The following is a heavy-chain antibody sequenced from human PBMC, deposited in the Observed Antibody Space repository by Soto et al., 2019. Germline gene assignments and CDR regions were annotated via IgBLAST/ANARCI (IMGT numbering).Heavy chain of an antibody. D-gene: IGHD3-10*01. CDR1: GYIFINYA. V-gene: IGHV1-3*05. CDR2: INAGKGDT. CDR3: ARSPMNRGVIGAFDP. J-gene: IGHJ5*02. Sequence: QVHLVQSGAEEKKPGASVKVSCKASGYIFINYAIHWVRQAPGQRLEWMGWINAGKGDTIYSQKFQERITINRDTSAITAYMELGRLRPEDMAVYYCARSPMNRGVIGAFDPWGQGTLVTVSS.